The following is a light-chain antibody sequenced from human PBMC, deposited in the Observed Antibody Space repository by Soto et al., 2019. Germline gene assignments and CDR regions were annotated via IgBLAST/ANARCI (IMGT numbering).Light chain of an antibody. Sequence: EVVLTQSPATLSFSPGQRATLSCRASQSVRNYLAWYQQQPGQAPRLLIYDASNRATGIPARFSGSGSGTDFTLTISSLEPEDFAVYYCQQRSNWPPFTFGPGTKVDIK. J-gene: IGKJ3*01. CDR2: DAS. CDR1: QSVRNY. CDR3: QQRSNWPPFT. V-gene: IGKV3-11*01.